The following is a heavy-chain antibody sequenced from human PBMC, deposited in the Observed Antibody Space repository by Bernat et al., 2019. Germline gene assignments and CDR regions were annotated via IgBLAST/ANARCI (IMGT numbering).Heavy chain of an antibody. CDR2: ISTSSSTI. D-gene: IGHD3-16*02. J-gene: IGHJ4*02. Sequence: EVQLVESGGGLVQPGGSLRLSCVGSGFIFSRYNMNWVRRAPGKGLEWISYISTSSSTIFQADSVRGRFTISRDNAKNSLYLQMNSLRDEDTAVYYCARVGRWNSGELSLDYWGQGTPVTVSS. V-gene: IGHV3-48*02. CDR1: GFIFSRYN. CDR3: ARVGRWNSGELSLDY.